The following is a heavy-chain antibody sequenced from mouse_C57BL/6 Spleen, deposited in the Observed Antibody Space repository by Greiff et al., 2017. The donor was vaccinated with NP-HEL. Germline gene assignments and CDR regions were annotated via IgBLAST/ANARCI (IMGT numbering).Heavy chain of an antibody. CDR1: GYTFTSYW. CDR2: IYPGSGST. Sequence: QVQLQQPGAELVKPGASVKMSCKASGYTFTSYWITWVKQRPGQGLEWIGDIYPGSGSTNYNEKFKSKATLTVDKSSSTAYMQLSSLTSEDSAVYFCARDYYGSTLFAYWGQGTLVTVSA. V-gene: IGHV1-55*01. CDR3: ARDYYGSTLFAY. D-gene: IGHD1-1*01. J-gene: IGHJ3*01.